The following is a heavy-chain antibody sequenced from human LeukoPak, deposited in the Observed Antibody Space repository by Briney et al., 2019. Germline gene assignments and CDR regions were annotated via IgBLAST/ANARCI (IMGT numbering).Heavy chain of an antibody. D-gene: IGHD6-19*01. CDR2: IIPIFGTA. Sequence: SVKVSCKASGGTFSSYAISWVRQAPGQGLEWMGRIIPIFGTANYAQKFQGRVTITTDESTSTAYMELSSLRSEDPAVYYCARATGIAVAAQAWGQGTLVTVSS. J-gene: IGHJ4*02. CDR1: GGTFSSYA. V-gene: IGHV1-69*05. CDR3: ARATGIAVAAQA.